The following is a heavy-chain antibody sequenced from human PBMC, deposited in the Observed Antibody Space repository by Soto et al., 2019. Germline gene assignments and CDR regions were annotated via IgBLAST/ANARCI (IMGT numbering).Heavy chain of an antibody. CDR1: GGIFSSNA. J-gene: IGHJ4*02. CDR3: ATGGRGSSSDPRFYFEY. D-gene: IGHD5-18*01. V-gene: IGHV1-69*01. CDR2: ILPIFDTT. Sequence: QVQLVQSGAEVKKPGSSVKVSCQASGGIFSSNASSWVRQAPGQGLEWMGGILPIFDTTHYAQKFQGRVTITADESTSTADMELSSLKSEDTALYYWATGGRGSSSDPRFYFEYWGQGNRVTVSS.